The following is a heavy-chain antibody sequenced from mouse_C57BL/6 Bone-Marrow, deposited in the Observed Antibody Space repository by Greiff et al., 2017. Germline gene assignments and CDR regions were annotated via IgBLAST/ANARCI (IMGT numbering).Heavy chain of an antibody. Sequence: EVQLQQSGAELVRPGASVKLSCTASGFNIQDYYMHWVKQRPEQGLEWIGRIDPEDGDTEYAPKFQGKATMTADTSSNAAYLQLSSLTSEDTAVYYCTTPDGYYWFAYWGQGTLVTVSA. V-gene: IGHV14-1*01. D-gene: IGHD2-3*01. CDR3: TTPDGYYWFAY. CDR2: IDPEDGDT. J-gene: IGHJ3*01. CDR1: GFNIQDYY.